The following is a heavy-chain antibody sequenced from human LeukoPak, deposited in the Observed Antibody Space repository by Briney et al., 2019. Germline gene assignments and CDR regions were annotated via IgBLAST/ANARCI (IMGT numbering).Heavy chain of an antibody. Sequence: GRSLRLSCAASGFTFSNYVMHWVRQAPGKGLEWVAVISFVVDKQYYADSVEGRFTTSRDNSKYTLYLQMNSLTPEDTAVYYCATPGSVSLMLHYFDYWGQGTLVTVSS. CDR2: ISFVVDKQ. CDR1: GFTFSNYV. CDR3: ATPGSVSLMLHYFDY. V-gene: IGHV3-30-3*01. J-gene: IGHJ4*02. D-gene: IGHD3-16*01.